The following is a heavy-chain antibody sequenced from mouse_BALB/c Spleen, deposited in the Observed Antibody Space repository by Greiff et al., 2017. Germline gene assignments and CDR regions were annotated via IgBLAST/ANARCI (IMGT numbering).Heavy chain of an antibody. J-gene: IGHJ2*01. Sequence: EVKLMESGPELVKPGASVKISCKASGYTFTDYNMHWVKQSHGKSLEWIGYIYPYNGGTGYNQKFKSKATLTVDNSSSTAYMELRSLTSEDSAVYYCARCDGYFDFDYWGQGTTLTVSS. D-gene: IGHD2-3*01. CDR1: GYTFTDYN. CDR2: IYPYNGGT. CDR3: ARCDGYFDFDY. V-gene: IGHV1S29*02.